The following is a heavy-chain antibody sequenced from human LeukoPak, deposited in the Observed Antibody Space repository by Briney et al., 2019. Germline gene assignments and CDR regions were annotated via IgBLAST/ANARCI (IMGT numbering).Heavy chain of an antibody. CDR2: MYYSGST. Sequence: SETLSLTCTVSGGSVSRGSYYWSRIRQPPGKGLEWIGYMYYSGSTNYNSSLKSRVTISVDKSKNQFSLKLSSVTAADTAVYYCARDRGDSGYDSWGQGTLVTVSS. J-gene: IGHJ4*02. V-gene: IGHV4-61*01. D-gene: IGHD3-22*01. CDR1: GGSVSRGSYY. CDR3: ARDRGDSGYDS.